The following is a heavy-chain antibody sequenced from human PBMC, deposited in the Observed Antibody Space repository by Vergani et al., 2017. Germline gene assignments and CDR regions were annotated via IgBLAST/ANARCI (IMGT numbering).Heavy chain of an antibody. V-gene: IGHV4-30-4*08. J-gene: IGHJ6*02. Sequence: QVQLQESGPGLVKPSQTLSLTCTVSGGSISSGGYYWSWIRQRPGKGLEWIGYIYYSGSTYYNPSLKSRVPISVDTSKNQFSLKLSSVTAAGSAVYYCARVPPIVVEVADPYDYYGMDGGSQGSTVTVSS. CDR1: GGSISSGGYY. CDR3: ARVPPIVVEVADPYDYYGMDG. CDR2: IYYSGST. D-gene: IGHD2-15*01.